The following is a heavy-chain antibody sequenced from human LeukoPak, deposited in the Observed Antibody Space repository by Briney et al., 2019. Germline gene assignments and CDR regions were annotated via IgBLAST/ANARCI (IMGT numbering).Heavy chain of an antibody. J-gene: IGHJ4*02. Sequence: GASVKASSQPSGYTFTRYYMHWVRQAPGQRLEWKGWINPNSGGTNDAQKFQGSVTMTRDTSISTAYMELSRLRSDDSAVYYCASGSAAGTLPFWGQGTLVTVSS. CDR1: GYTFTRYY. CDR3: ASGSAAGTLPF. D-gene: IGHD6-13*01. CDR2: INPNSGGT. V-gene: IGHV1-2*02.